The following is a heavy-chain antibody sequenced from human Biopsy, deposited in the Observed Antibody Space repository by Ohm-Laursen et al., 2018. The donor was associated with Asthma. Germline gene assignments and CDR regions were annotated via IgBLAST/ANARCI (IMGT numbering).Heavy chain of an antibody. D-gene: IGHD3-3*01. Sequence: SDTLSLTCTVSGGSLSSGPYYWSWVRQHPGKGLEWIGYIYYSGSTNYNPSLKSRVTISVDTSKNQFSLKLSSVTAADTAVYYCARVTRITIFGVGGIQDYWGQGTLVTVSS. CDR2: IYYSGST. CDR1: GGSLSSGPYY. CDR3: ARVTRITIFGVGGIQDY. V-gene: IGHV4-61*01. J-gene: IGHJ4*02.